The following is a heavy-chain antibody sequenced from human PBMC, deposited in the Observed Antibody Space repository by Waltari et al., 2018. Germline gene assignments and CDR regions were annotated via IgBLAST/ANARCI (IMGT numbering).Heavy chain of an antibody. D-gene: IGHD6-19*01. CDR3: ARAVAGLEYFQH. J-gene: IGHJ1*01. CDR1: GSSISSGYY. V-gene: IGHV4-38-2*01. CDR2: IYHSGST. Sequence: QLQLQESGPGLVKPSETLYLTCAVSGSSISSGYYWGWIRQPPGKGLEWIVSIYHSGSTYYNPSLKSRVTISVDTSKIQFSLKLSSVTAADTAVYYCARAVAGLEYFQHWGQGTLVTVSS.